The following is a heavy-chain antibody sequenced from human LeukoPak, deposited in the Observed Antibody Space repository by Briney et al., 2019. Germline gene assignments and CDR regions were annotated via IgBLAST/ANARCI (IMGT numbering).Heavy chain of an antibody. CDR2: ISGSGGST. D-gene: IGHD6-19*01. J-gene: IGHJ4*02. V-gene: IGHV3-23*01. CDR3: AKGGYSSGRIFDY. Sequence: AGGSLRLSCAASGFTFSSYAMSWVRQAPGKGLEWVSAISGSGGSTYYADSVKGRFTISRDNSKNTLYLQMNSLRAEDTAVYYCAKGGYSSGRIFDYWGQGTLVTVSS. CDR1: GFTFSSYA.